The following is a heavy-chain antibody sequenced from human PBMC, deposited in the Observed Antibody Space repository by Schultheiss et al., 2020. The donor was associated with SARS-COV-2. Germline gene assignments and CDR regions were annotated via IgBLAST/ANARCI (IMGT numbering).Heavy chain of an antibody. Sequence: GESLKISCSASGFTFSSYAMHWVRQAPGKGLEYVSAISSNGGSTYYADSVKGRFTISRDNSKNTLYLQMSSLRAEDTAVYYCVKEAPAWIFGVVGNAFDIWGQGTMVTVSS. J-gene: IGHJ3*02. CDR2: ISSNGGST. CDR1: GFTFSSYA. CDR3: VKEAPAWIFGVVGNAFDI. V-gene: IGHV3-64D*09. D-gene: IGHD3-3*01.